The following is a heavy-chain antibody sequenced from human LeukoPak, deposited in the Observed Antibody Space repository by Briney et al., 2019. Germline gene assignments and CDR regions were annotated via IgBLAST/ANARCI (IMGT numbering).Heavy chain of an antibody. CDR3: ARGPPPPPPEANIAAAGAPFDP. Sequence: PSETLSLTCTVSGGSITPNFWSWVRQPPGKGLEWIGYIYYTGRTIYNPSVKGRVTISVDTSKNQFSLKLSSVTAADTAVYYCARGPPPPPPEANIAAAGAPFDPWGQGTLVTVSS. V-gene: IGHV4-59*12. CDR2: IYYTGRT. J-gene: IGHJ5*02. D-gene: IGHD6-13*01. CDR1: GGSITPNF.